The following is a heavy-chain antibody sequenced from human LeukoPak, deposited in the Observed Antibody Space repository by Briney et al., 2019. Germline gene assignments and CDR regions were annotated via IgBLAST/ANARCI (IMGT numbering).Heavy chain of an antibody. J-gene: IGHJ5*02. V-gene: IGHV3-21*01. CDR1: RFTFSSYS. Sequence: PGGSLRLSCAASRFTFSSYSMNWVRQAPGKGLEWVSSISSFGSYIYYADSVKGRFTISRDNAKNSLYLQMNSLRVEDTAVYYCARDVAGYFTNWFDPWGQGTLVTVSS. CDR2: ISSFGSYI. D-gene: IGHD2-15*01. CDR3: ARDVAGYFTNWFDP.